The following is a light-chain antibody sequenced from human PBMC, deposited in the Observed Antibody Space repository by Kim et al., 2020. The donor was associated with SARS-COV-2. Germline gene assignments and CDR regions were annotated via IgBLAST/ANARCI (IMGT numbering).Light chain of an antibody. V-gene: IGKV3-11*01. CDR1: QSVSRS. Sequence: LSPGERATLSCRASQSVSRSLAWYQQRPGQAPRLLIYDASNRATGIPVRFSGSGSGTDFTLTISSLEPEDFAVYYCQQRSKWPPTFGQGTKVDIK. CDR2: DAS. CDR3: QQRSKWPPT. J-gene: IGKJ1*01.